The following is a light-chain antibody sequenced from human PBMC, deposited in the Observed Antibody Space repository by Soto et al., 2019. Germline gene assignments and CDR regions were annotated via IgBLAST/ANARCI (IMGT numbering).Light chain of an antibody. V-gene: IGKV3-20*01. CDR3: QQYGSSPRT. CDR1: QSVSSSY. Sequence: EIVLTRSRGTPSLSPGERATLSCRASQSVSSSYLAWYQQRHGQAPRLLIYGASSRATGIPDRFSGSGSGTDGTLTISRLETEDCSVYYCQQYGSSPRTFGQGTKVDIK. CDR2: GAS. J-gene: IGKJ1*01.